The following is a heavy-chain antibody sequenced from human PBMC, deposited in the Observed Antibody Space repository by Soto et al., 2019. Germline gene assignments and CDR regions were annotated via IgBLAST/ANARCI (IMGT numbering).Heavy chain of an antibody. J-gene: IGHJ4*02. CDR3: ARNPGERAARLFYFDY. V-gene: IGHV4-39*01. D-gene: IGHD6-6*01. CDR2: IYYSGST. Sequence: SETLSLTCTVSGGSISSSSYYWGWIRQPPGKGLEWIGSIYYSGSTYYNPSLKSRVTISVDTSKNQFSLKLSSVTAADTAVYYCARNPGERAARLFYFDYWGQGTLVTVSS. CDR1: GGSISSSSYY.